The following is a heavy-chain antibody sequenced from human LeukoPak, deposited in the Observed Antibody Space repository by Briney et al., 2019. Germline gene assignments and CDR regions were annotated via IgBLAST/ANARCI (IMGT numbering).Heavy chain of an antibody. CDR3: ARTMVRGVSIWFDP. D-gene: IGHD3-10*01. CDR2: ISSDGTII. Sequence: PGGSLRLSCAVSRFSVRSYWMSWVRQAPGKGLVWVSRISSDGTIISYADSVKGRFTISRDNSKNTLYLQMNSLRAEDTAVYYCARTMVRGVSIWFDPWGQGTLVTVSS. CDR1: RFSVRSYW. J-gene: IGHJ5*02. V-gene: IGHV3-74*01.